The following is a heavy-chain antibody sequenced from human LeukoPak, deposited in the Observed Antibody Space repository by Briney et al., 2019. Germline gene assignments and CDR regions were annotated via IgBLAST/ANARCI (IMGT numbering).Heavy chain of an antibody. CDR1: GYTFTSYY. CDR2: INPSGGST. D-gene: IGHD1-7*01. Sequence: GASVKVSCKASGYTFTSYYMHWVRQAPGQGLEWMGIINPSGGSTSYAQKFQGRVTMTRDMSTSTVYMELSSLRSEDTAVYYCARALELSHGFGNWFDPWGQGTLVTVSS. V-gene: IGHV1-46*01. CDR3: ARALELSHGFGNWFDP. J-gene: IGHJ5*02.